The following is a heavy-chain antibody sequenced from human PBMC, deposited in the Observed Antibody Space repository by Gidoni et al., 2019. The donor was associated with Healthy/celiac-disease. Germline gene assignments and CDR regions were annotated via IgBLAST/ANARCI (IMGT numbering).Heavy chain of an antibody. CDR3: ARDPGDDYSNYNYFDY. CDR2: IWYDGSNK. J-gene: IGHJ4*02. D-gene: IGHD4-4*01. V-gene: IGHV3-33*01. Sequence: QVQLVESGGGVVQPGRSLRLSCAASGFTFSSYGMHWVRQAPGKGLEWVAVIWYDGSNKYYADSVKGRFTISRDNSKNTLYLQMNSLRAEDTAVYYCARDPGDDYSNYNYFDYWGQGSLVTVSS. CDR1: GFTFSSYG.